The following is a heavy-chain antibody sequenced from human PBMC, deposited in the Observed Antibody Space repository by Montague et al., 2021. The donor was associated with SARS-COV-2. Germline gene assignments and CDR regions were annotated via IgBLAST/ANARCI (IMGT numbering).Heavy chain of an antibody. CDR1: GGSFGDDH. CDR2: IKQSGST. Sequence: SETLSLTCGVYGGSFGDDHWSWIRQPPGKGLEWIGDIKQSGSTNXXPSLKSRVTISVDTSKNQFSLKLTSVTAADTAVYFCARGHLSVSMIVVVFTSASYYCDYWGQGAQVTVFS. V-gene: IGHV4-34*01. CDR3: ARGHLSVSMIVVVFTSASYYCDY. J-gene: IGHJ4*02. D-gene: IGHD3-22*01.